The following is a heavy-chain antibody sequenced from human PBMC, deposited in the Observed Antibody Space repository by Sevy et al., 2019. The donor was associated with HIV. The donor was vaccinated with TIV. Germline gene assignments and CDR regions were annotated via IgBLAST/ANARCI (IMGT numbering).Heavy chain of an antibody. CDR3: TSKGDFWSGYQYFDY. J-gene: IGHJ4*02. V-gene: IGHV3-15*01. Sequence: GGSLRLSCAASGFTFSNAWMSWVRQAPGKGLEWVGRIKSQSDGGTTDYTAPVKGRLTISRDDSKNTLYLQMNSLKTEDTAVYYCTSKGDFWSGYQYFDYWGQGTLVTVSS. CDR1: GFTFSNAW. D-gene: IGHD3-3*01. CDR2: IKSQSDGGTT.